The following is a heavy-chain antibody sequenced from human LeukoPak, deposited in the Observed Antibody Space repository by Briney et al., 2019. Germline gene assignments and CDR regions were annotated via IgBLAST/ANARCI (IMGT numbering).Heavy chain of an antibody. V-gene: IGHV3-23*01. CDR1: GFNFNFYV. Sequence: GGSLRLSCAASGFNFNFYVMNWVRQAPGKRLEWVSGISGSGGSTFYAGSVKGRFTISRDSSKNSVFLQMNSLRDEDTAVYYCAKDADDYGDYLLHYWGQGTLVTVSS. J-gene: IGHJ4*02. D-gene: IGHD4-17*01. CDR3: AKDADDYGDYLLHY. CDR2: ISGSGGST.